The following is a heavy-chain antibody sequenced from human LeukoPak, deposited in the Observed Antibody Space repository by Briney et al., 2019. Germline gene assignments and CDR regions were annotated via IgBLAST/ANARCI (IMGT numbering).Heavy chain of an antibody. V-gene: IGHV4-34*01. CDR3: ARDGGGSSGWYGY. CDR2: INHSGST. J-gene: IGHJ4*02. Sequence: SETLSLTCAAYGGSFSGYYWSWIRQPPGKGLEWIGEINHSGSTNYNPSLKSRVTISVDTSKNQFSLKLSSVTAADTAVYYCARDGGGSSGWYGYWGQGTLVTVSS. D-gene: IGHD6-19*01. CDR1: GGSFSGYY.